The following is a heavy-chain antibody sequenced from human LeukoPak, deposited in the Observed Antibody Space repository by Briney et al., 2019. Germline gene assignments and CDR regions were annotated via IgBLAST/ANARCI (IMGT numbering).Heavy chain of an antibody. Sequence: GGSLRLSCAASGFTFSNYDMRWVRQAPGKGLEWVAVTSYDGGTKYYGDSLKGRFTISRDNSKSTLYLQMNSLRAEDTAVYYCAKKHSSGWYYFDYWGQGTLVTVSS. CDR1: GFTFSNYD. J-gene: IGHJ4*02. CDR3: AKKHSSGWYYFDY. CDR2: TSYDGGTK. V-gene: IGHV3-30*18. D-gene: IGHD6-19*01.